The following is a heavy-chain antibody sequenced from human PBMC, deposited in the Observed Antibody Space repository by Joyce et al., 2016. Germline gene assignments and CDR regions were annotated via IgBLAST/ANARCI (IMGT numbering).Heavy chain of an antibody. J-gene: IGHJ4*02. CDR2: ISTNTGNP. CDR3: VRDPTPIRGAYSGRPLDY. Sequence: QVQLVQSGSELKKPGASVKVSCKASGFTFTNYAINWVRQAPGQGLEWMGWISTNTGNPTYAQGFTGRLVFSFDTSVSTTYLQISSLKAEDTALYYCVRDPTPIRGAYSGRPLDYWGQGTLVTVSP. V-gene: IGHV7-4-1*02. CDR1: GFTFTNYA. D-gene: IGHD5-12*01.